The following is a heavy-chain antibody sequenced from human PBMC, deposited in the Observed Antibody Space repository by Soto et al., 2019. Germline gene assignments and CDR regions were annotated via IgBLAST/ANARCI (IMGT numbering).Heavy chain of an antibody. CDR2: ISGSGGST. J-gene: IGHJ4*02. CDR3: AKLGGSSGYYDVYPLDY. Sequence: GGSLRLSCAASGFTFSSYAMSWVRQAPGKGLEWVSAISGSGGSTYYADSVKGRFTISRDNSKNTLYLQMNSLRAEDTAVYYCAKLGGSSGYYDVYPLDYWGQGTLVTVSS. D-gene: IGHD3-22*01. V-gene: IGHV3-23*01. CDR1: GFTFSSYA.